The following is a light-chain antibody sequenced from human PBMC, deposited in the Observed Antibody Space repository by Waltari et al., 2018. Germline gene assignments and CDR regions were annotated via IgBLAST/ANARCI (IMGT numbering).Light chain of an antibody. J-gene: IGKJ1*01. Sequence: EIAMTQSPATLSVSPGETATLSCRASQSASSNLAWYQQQPGQPPRLLLIDTSVRAAGIPARLSGSGSGTEFTLTISSMRSDDFAVYYYQQYNNWTPWTFGQGTKVEIK. CDR2: DTS. CDR3: QQYNNWTPWT. V-gene: IGKV3-15*01. CDR1: QSASSN.